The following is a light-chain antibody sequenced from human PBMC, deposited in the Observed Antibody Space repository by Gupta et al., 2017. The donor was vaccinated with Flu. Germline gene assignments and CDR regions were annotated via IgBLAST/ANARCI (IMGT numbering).Light chain of an antibody. CDR3: QQSYRTPYS. CDR2: AAS. CDR1: QSISSY. V-gene: IGKV1-39*01. J-gene: IGKJ2*03. Sequence: DIQMTQSPSSLSASVGDRVTITCRASQSISSYLNWYQQKPGKAPKLLIYAASSLQSGVPSRFSGSGSGTDCTLTISSLKTEDFATYYCQQSYRTPYSFGQGTKLEIK.